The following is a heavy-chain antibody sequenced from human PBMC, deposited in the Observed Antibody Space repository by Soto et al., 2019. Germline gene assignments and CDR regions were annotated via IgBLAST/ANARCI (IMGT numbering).Heavy chain of an antibody. CDR1: GFTFSSYW. CDR3: ARDQAGITGTTFAFDI. D-gene: IGHD1-7*01. CDR2: IKQDGSEK. V-gene: IGHV3-7*01. Sequence: LSLTCAASGFTFSSYWMSWVRQAPGKGLEWVANIKQDGSEKYYVDSVKGRFTISRDNAKNSLYLQMNSLRAEDTAVYYCARDQAGITGTTFAFDIWGQGTMVTVSS. J-gene: IGHJ3*02.